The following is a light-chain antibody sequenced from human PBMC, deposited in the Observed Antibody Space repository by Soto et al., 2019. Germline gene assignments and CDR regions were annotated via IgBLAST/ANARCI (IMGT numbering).Light chain of an antibody. J-gene: IGLJ1*01. CDR1: SSNLGDNT. CDR2: SYD. Sequence: QSVLTQPPSASGTPGQRVTISCSTSSSNLGDNTVNWYQQVPGTAPKLLIYSYDQRPSGVPDRISGSKSGTSASLAISGLQSEDEADYYCAAWDASLDGYVFGTGTKLTVL. CDR3: AAWDASLDGYV. V-gene: IGLV1-44*01.